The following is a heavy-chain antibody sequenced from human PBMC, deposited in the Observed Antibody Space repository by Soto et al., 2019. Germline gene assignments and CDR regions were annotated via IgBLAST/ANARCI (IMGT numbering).Heavy chain of an antibody. CDR2: INAGNGNT. CDR3: ARDTGGGAAAGTGAFDI. V-gene: IGHV1-3*01. J-gene: IGHJ3*02. D-gene: IGHD6-13*01. Sequence: ASVKVSCKASGYTFTSYAMHWVRQAPGQRLEWMGWINAGNGNTKYSQKFQGRVTITRDTSASTAYMELSSLRSEDTAVYYCARDTGGGAAAGTGAFDIWGQGTMVTVSS. CDR1: GYTFTSYA.